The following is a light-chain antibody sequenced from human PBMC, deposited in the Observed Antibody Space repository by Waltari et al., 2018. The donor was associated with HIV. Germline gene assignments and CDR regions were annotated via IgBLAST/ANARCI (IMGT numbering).Light chain of an antibody. CDR3: QSYDSGLTAYV. V-gene: IGLV1-40*01. Sequence: QSVLTQPPSVSGAPGQRVTISCTGSSSNIGAGYAVHWFQLLPGTAPKLLIYGNANRPSGVPDRCSGSKSGTASSLAITGLQAEDEADYYCQSYDSGLTAYVFGTGTKVTVL. CDR2: GNA. CDR1: SSNIGAGYA. J-gene: IGLJ1*01.